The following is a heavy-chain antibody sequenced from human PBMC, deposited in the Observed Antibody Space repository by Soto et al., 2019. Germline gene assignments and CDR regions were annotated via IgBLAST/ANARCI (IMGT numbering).Heavy chain of an antibody. CDR3: ARGGIDYDYEHSIGYFHY. CDR1: VGTFSSYA. V-gene: IGHV1-69*01. CDR2: IIPIFGTP. Sequence: QVQLVQSGAEVKKPGSSVKVSCKASVGTFSSYAICWVRQSPGQGLEWMGGIIPIFGTPNYAQKFQGRVTITEDESTNTAYRELSSLRSDDTSVYYCARGGIDYDYEHSIGYFHYWGQGTLLTVSS. D-gene: IGHD3-3*02. J-gene: IGHJ4*02.